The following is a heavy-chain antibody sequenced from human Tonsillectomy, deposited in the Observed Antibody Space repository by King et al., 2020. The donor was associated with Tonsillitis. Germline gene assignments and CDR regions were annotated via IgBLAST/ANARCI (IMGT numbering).Heavy chain of an antibody. CDR2: INPNSGGT. CDR3: ARGGGISAAGTSRIDF. CDR1: GYPFTDYF. D-gene: IGHD6-13*01. Sequence: QLVQSGAEVKMPGASVKVSCKASGYPFTDYFIFWVRQAPGQGLEWMGWINPNSGGTNYAQKFKDRVTLTRDTSITTGDMELSTLTSDDTAVYYCARGGGISAAGTSRIDFWGQGTLVTVSS. J-gene: IGHJ4*02. V-gene: IGHV1-2*02.